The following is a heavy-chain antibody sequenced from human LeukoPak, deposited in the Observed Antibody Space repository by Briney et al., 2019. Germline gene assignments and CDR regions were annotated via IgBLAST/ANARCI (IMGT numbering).Heavy chain of an antibody. CDR2: FDTEDGET. CDR1: GYTVTELS. D-gene: IGHD6-13*01. CDR3: ATGGIAAAGPQADYGVDV. Sequence: GASVTVCCKASGYTVTELSMHWGREAPGTGLEGMGGFDTEDGETIYAQEFQGRVTLTEDTSTDTAYMELSSLRSEDTAVYYCATGGIAAAGPQADYGVDVWGQGTTVTVSS. J-gene: IGHJ6*02. V-gene: IGHV1-24*01.